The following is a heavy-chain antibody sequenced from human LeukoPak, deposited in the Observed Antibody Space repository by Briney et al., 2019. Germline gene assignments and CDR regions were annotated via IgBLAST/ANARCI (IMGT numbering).Heavy chain of an antibody. CDR3: ARVGVGAAFEYYFDY. V-gene: IGHV3-7*01. Sequence: GGSLRLSCAASGFTFRTYWMSWVRQAPGKGLEWVANIKEDGSEKYYVDSVKGRFTISRDNAKNSLYLQMNSLRAEDTAVYYCARVGVGAAFEYYFDYWGQGTLVTVSS. J-gene: IGHJ4*02. D-gene: IGHD1-26*01. CDR1: GFTFRTYW. CDR2: IKEDGSEK.